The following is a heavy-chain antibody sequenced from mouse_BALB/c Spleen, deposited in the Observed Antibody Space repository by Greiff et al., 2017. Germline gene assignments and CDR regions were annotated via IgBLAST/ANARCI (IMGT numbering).Heavy chain of an antibody. CDR2: ISSGSSTI. CDR1: GFTFSSFG. D-gene: IGHD1-1*01. Sequence: EVQRVESGGGLVQPGGSRKLSCAASGFTFSSFGMHWVRQAPEKGLEWVAYISSGSSTIYYADTVKGRFTISRDNPKNTLFLQMTSLRSEDTAMYYCARRSGYGSSYGYAMDYWGQGTSVTVSS. V-gene: IGHV5-17*02. J-gene: IGHJ4*01. CDR3: ARRSGYGSSYGYAMDY.